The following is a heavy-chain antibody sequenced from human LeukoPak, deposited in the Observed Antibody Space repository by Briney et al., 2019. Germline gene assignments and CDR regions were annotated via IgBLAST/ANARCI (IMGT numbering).Heavy chain of an antibody. CDR1: GFTFSSYA. CDR2: ISGSGGRT. Sequence: GGSLRLSCAASGFTFSSYAMSWVRQAPGKGLEWVSAISGSGGRTYYADSVKGRFTISRDNSKNTLYLQMNSLRAEDTALYYCAKDECRGLRLGELSLFDFWGEGTLVTVSS. J-gene: IGHJ4*02. CDR3: AKDECRGLRLGELSLFDF. D-gene: IGHD3-16*02. V-gene: IGHV3-23*01.